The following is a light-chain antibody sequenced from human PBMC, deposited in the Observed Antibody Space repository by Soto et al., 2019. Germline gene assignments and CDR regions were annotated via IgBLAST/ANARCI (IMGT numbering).Light chain of an antibody. CDR3: QQRSNWPLT. CDR1: QSVTRS. Sequence: EIVLIQSPATLSLSPGERATLSCRASQSVTRSLAWYQQKPGKPPRLLIYDASTRATDIPARFRGSWSGTDFTLTISSLEPEDFAVYYCQQRSNWPLTFGGGTKVEIK. J-gene: IGKJ4*01. V-gene: IGKV3-11*01. CDR2: DAS.